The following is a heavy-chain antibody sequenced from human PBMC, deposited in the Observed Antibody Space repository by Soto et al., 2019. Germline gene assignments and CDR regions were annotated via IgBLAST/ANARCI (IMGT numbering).Heavy chain of an antibody. CDR1: GGSISSYY. CDR2: IYYSGST. Sequence: PSETLSLTCTVSGGSISSYYWSWIRQPPGKGLEWIGYIYYSGSTNYNPSLKSRVTISVDTSKNQFSLKLSSVTAADTAVYYCARDQGVMERNLFDSRGQGSLVIVSS. V-gene: IGHV4-59*01. CDR3: ARDQGVMERNLFDS. D-gene: IGHD3-16*01. J-gene: IGHJ5*01.